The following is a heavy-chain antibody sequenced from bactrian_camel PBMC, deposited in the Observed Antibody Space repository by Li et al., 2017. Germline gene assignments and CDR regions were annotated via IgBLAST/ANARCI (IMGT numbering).Heavy chain of an antibody. D-gene: IGHD1*01. CDR1: GVANGRHY. CDR3: ARSFSMLDNY. J-gene: IGHJ4*01. V-gene: IGHV3S1*01. Sequence: HVQLVESGGGSVQAGGSLRLSCATSGVANGRHYLGWFRQAPGKGLEWVSAITSGGGNTYYADSVKERFTISRDNAKNTLYLQLNSLKTEDTAMYYCARSFSMLDNYWGQGTQVTVS. CDR2: ITSGGGNT.